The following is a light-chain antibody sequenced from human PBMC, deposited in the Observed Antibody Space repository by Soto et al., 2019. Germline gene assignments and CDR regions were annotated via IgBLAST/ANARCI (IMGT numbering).Light chain of an antibody. CDR1: QSVLYSSNNKNY. CDR3: QQYYSPWT. V-gene: IGKV4-1*01. Sequence: EIVLTQSPGTLAVSLGERATINCKSSQSVLYSSNNKNYLAWYQQKPGQPPKLLIYWASTRESGVPDRFSGSGSGTDFTLTISSLQAEDVAVYYCQQYYSPWTFGQGTKVEIK. CDR2: WAS. J-gene: IGKJ1*01.